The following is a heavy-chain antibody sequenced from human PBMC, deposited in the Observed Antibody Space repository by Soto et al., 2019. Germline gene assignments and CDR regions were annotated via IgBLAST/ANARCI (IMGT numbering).Heavy chain of an antibody. V-gene: IGHV3-74*01. Sequence: GGSLRLSCAASGFTFSTYWMYWVRQAPGKGLVWVSRTNSDGSETSYADSVKGRFTISRDNAKNSLYLQMNSLRAEDTAVYYCARFYYDSSGYLPSPYYYYYGMDVWGQGTTVTVSS. CDR3: ARFYYDSSGYLPSPYYYYYGMDV. CDR2: TNSDGSET. D-gene: IGHD3-22*01. CDR1: GFTFSTYW. J-gene: IGHJ6*02.